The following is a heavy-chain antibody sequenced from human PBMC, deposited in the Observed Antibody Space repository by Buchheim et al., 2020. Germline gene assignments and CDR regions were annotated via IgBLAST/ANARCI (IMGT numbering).Heavy chain of an antibody. V-gene: IGHV1-46*01. CDR3: ARWAAATGSDY. Sequence: QVQLVQSGAEVKKPGASVKVSCKASGYTFTSYYIHWVRQAPGQGLDWMGTINPSGGFTTSAQKFQGRVTVTRATSTSTVYMELSSLRSEDTAVYYWARWAAATGSDYWGQGTL. D-gene: IGHD6-13*01. CDR2: INPSGGFT. J-gene: IGHJ4*02. CDR1: GYTFTSYY.